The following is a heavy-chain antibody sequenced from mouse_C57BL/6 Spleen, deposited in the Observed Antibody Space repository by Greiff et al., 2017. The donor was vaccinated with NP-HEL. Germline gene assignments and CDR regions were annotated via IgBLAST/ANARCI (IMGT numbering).Heavy chain of an antibody. CDR2: ISSGSSTI. V-gene: IGHV5-17*01. CDR1: GFTFSDYG. J-gene: IGHJ4*01. Sequence: EVQRVESGGGLVKPGGSLKLSCAASGFTFSDYGMHWVRQAPEKGLEWVAYISSGSSTIYYADTVKGRFTISRDNAKNTLFLQMTSLRSEDTAMYYCARGDGNYDFYYAMDYWGQGTSVTVSS. CDR3: ARGDGNYDFYYAMDY. D-gene: IGHD2-1*01.